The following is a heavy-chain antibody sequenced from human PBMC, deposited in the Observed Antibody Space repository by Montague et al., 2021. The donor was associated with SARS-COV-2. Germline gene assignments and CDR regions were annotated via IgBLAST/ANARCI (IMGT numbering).Heavy chain of an antibody. CDR1: RFTFSDFW. Sequence: PLRLSCAASRFTFSDFWMNWVRQAPGKGLEWVADIKHDGSEKSYVDSVKGRFTISRDNAKNSLYLQMNSLRAEDTAVYYCARGSTGWYAIFGHYGMDVWGQGTTVTVSS. CDR2: IKHDGSEK. CDR3: ARGSTGWYAIFGHYGMDV. J-gene: IGHJ6*02. V-gene: IGHV3-7*01. D-gene: IGHD6-19*01.